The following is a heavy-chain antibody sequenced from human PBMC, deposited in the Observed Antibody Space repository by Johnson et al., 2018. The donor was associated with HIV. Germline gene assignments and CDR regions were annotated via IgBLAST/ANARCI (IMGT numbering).Heavy chain of an antibody. CDR2: INWNGGST. CDR3: ARDPPGATGIPVAEDAFDI. J-gene: IGHJ3*02. D-gene: IGHD6-19*01. Sequence: VQLVESGGGVVRPGGSLRLSCAASGFTFDDYGMNWVRQAPGKGLEWVSGINWNGGSTGYADSVKGRFTLSRDNAKNSLYLQMNSLRAEDTAFYYCARDPPGATGIPVAEDAFDIWGQGTMVTVSS. V-gene: IGHV3-20*04. CDR1: GFTFDDYG.